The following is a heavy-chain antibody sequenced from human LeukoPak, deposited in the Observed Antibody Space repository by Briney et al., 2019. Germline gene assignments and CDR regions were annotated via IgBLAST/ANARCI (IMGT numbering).Heavy chain of an antibody. Sequence: PGGSLRLSCAASGFTFSSFAMNWVRQAPGKGLAWVSGISGSGGGTYYADSVKGRFTISRDNSKNTLYLQMDSLRAEDTAVYYCAKGTLKAAGYIDYFDYRGQGTLVTVSS. CDR2: ISGSGGGT. J-gene: IGHJ4*02. D-gene: IGHD3-16*02. CDR1: GFTFSSFA. CDR3: AKGTLKAAGYIDYFDY. V-gene: IGHV3-23*01.